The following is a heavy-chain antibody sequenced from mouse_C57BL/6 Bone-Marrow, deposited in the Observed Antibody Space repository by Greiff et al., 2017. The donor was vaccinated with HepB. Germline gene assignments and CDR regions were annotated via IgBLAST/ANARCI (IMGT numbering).Heavy chain of an antibody. CDR3: ARGDYGSSYPYFDF. J-gene: IGHJ2*01. CDR2: INYDGSST. Sequence: DVMLVESEGGLVQPGGSLKLPCTASGFTFSDYYMAWVRQVPEKGLEWVANINYDGSSTYYLDSLKCRFIISRDNAKNILYLQMSSLKSEDTATYDGARGDYGSSYPYFDFGGRGTTLTVSA. CDR1: GFTFSDYY. D-gene: IGHD1-1*01. V-gene: IGHV5-16*01.